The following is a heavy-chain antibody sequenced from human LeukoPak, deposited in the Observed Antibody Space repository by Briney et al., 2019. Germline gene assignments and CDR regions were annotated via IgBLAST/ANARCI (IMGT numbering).Heavy chain of an antibody. V-gene: IGHV3-23*01. D-gene: IGHD1-1*01. CDR2: ITGSGDYT. CDR1: GFTFSSSA. J-gene: IGHJ4*02. CDR3: AREERRSSYFDY. Sequence: GGSLRLSCAASGFTFSSSAMGWVRQAPGKGLEWVSSITGSGDYTYYADSVKGRFTISRDNSKNTLYLQMNSLRAEDTAVYYCAREERRSSYFDYWGQGTLVTVSS.